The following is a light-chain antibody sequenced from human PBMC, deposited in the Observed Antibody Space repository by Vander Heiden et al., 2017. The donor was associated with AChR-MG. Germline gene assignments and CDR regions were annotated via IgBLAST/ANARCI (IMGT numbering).Light chain of an antibody. CDR3: SSYINRTTV. V-gene: IGLV2-14*01. J-gene: IGLJ3*02. CDR2: DVT. Sequence: QSALTQPASVSGSPGQSLTISCAGTRSDVGGSNYVSWYQQHPGKAPKLLIYDVTKRPSGFSNRFSGSRSGNTASLSISGLQAEDEADYYCSSYINRTTVFGGGTKVTVL. CDR1: RSDVGGSNY.